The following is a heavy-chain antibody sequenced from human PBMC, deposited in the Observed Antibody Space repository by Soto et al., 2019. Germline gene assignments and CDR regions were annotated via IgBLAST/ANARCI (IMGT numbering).Heavy chain of an antibody. Sequence: PGGSMRLSCAASGFTFSNYAMHWVRRAPGKGLECVALISYDGINKYYADSVKGRFTVSRDNSKSTLYLQMNSLRAEDTAVYYCVKDGVSGWSEYFFDYWGQGTLGTVSA. J-gene: IGHJ4*02. CDR1: GFTFSNYA. CDR3: VKDGVSGWSEYFFDY. D-gene: IGHD6-19*01. CDR2: ISYDGINK. V-gene: IGHV3-30*18.